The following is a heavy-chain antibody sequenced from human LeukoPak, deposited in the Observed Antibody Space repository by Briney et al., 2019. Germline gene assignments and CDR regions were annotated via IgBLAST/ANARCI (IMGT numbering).Heavy chain of an antibody. V-gene: IGHV1-69*13. D-gene: IGHD6-19*01. J-gene: IGHJ4*02. CDR3: ARDWVAVAGTFQGNFDY. CDR2: IIPIFGTA. CDR1: GGTFSSYA. Sequence: SVEVSCKASGGTFSSYAISWVRQAPGQGLEWMGGIIPIFGTANYAQKFQGRVTITADESTSTAYMELSSLRSEDTAVYYCARDWVAVAGTFQGNFDYWGQGTLVTVSS.